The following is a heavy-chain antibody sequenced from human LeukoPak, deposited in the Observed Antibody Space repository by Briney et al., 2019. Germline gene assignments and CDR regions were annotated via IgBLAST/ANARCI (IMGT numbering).Heavy chain of an antibody. V-gene: IGHV4-4*07. CDR3: ARENSFYCSSTSCYLVI. D-gene: IGHD2-2*01. CDR2: IYTSGST. Sequence: SETLSLTCTVSGGSISSYYWSWIRQPAGKGLEWIGRIYTSGSTNYNPSLKSRVTMSVDTSKNQFSLKLSSVTAADTAVYYCARENSFYCSSTSCYLVIWGQGTMVTVSS. J-gene: IGHJ3*02. CDR1: GGSISSYY.